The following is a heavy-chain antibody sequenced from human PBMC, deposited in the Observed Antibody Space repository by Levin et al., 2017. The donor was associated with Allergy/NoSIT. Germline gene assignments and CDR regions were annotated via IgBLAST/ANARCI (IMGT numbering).Heavy chain of an antibody. D-gene: IGHD2-2*01. CDR1: GFSFSEYD. CDR2: IGTSGDT. J-gene: IGHJ5*02. CDR3: IRAGTRGGYCRSFPNCPGRWFDP. Sequence: GGSLRLSCAASGFSFSEYDMHWVRQVTGNGLEWVSAIGTSGDTYYAGSVKGRFTMSRENAKNSLYLQMNSLRAGDTAVYYCIRAGTRGGYCRSFPNCPGRWFDPWGQGTRVTVSS. V-gene: IGHV3-13*01.